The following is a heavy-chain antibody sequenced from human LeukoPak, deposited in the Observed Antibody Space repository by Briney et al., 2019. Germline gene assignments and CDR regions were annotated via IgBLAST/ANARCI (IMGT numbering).Heavy chain of an antibody. V-gene: IGHV3-30*18. D-gene: IGHD3-3*01. CDR2: ISYDGSNK. CDR3: AKEGAHYDSFYGMDV. CDR1: GFTFSSYG. J-gene: IGHJ6*02. Sequence: GGSLRLSCAASGFTFSSYGMHWVRQAPGKGLEWVAVISYDGSNKYYADSVKGRFTISRDNSKNTLYPQMNSLRAEDTAVYYCAKEGAHYDSFYGMDVWGQGTTVTVSS.